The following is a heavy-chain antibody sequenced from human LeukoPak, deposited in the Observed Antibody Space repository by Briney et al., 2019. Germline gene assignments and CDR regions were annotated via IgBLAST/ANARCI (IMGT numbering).Heavy chain of an antibody. D-gene: IGHD4-17*01. V-gene: IGHV1-8*01. CDR1: GGTFSSYT. J-gene: IGHJ4*02. Sequence: ASVKVSCKASGGTFSSYTINWVRPATGQGLEWMGWMNPNSGNTGYAQKFQGRVTMTRNTSISTAYMELSSLRSEDTAVYYCAVSGGNYGDYVDYWGQGTLVTVSS. CDR3: AVSGGNYGDYVDY. CDR2: MNPNSGNT.